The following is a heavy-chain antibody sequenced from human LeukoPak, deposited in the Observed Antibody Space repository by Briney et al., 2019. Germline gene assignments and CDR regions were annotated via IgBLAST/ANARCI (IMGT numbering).Heavy chain of an antibody. CDR1: GGSFSGYY. J-gene: IGHJ5*02. CDR2: INHSGST. Sequence: SETLSLTCAVYGGSFSGYYWSWIRQPPGKGLEWIGEINHSGSTNYNPSLKSRVTISVDTSKNQFSLKLSSVTAADTAVYYCAKSIAARGLDPWGQGTLVTVSS. V-gene: IGHV4-34*01. D-gene: IGHD6-6*01. CDR3: AKSIAARGLDP.